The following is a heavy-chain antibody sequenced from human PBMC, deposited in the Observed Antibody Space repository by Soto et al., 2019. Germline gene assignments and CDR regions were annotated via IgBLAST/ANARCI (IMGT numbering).Heavy chain of an antibody. V-gene: IGHV1-69*13. CDR1: GGTFSSYA. J-gene: IGHJ6*02. CDR2: IIPIFGTA. Sequence: SVKVSCKASGGTFSSYAISWVRQAPGQGLEWMGGIIPIFGTANYAQKFQGRVTITADESTSTAYMELSSLRSEDTAVYYCASTNLGYSSGWYSPLYYYYYGMDVWSQGTTVTVSS. CDR3: ASTNLGYSSGWYSPLYYYYYGMDV. D-gene: IGHD6-19*01.